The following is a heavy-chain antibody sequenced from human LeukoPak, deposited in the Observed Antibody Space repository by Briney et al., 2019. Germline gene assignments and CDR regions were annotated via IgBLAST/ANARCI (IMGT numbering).Heavy chain of an antibody. V-gene: IGHV3-48*01. CDR2: ISSSRSAI. D-gene: IGHD2-15*01. Sequence: GGSLRLSCAASGFPPSSYSINWVRQAPGKGLDWVSYISSSRSAIYYVDSVKGRFTVSRDNAKNSLFLQMNSPRAEDTAVYYCVRVKGSYFDYWGQGALVTVSS. CDR1: GFPPSSYS. CDR3: VRVKGSYFDY. J-gene: IGHJ4*02.